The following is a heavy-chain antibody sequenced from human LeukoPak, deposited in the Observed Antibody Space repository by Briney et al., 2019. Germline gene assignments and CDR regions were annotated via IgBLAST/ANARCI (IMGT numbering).Heavy chain of an antibody. CDR2: IIPILGIA. D-gene: IGHD3-22*01. CDR3: ANNYDSSGYYFVY. V-gene: IGHV1-69*04. J-gene: IGHJ4*02. Sequence: ASVKVSCKASGGTFSSYAISWVRQAPGQGLEWMGRIIPILGIANYAQKFQGRVTITADKSTSTAYMELSSLRSEDTAVYYCANNYDSSGYYFVYWGQGTLVTVSS. CDR1: GGTFSSYA.